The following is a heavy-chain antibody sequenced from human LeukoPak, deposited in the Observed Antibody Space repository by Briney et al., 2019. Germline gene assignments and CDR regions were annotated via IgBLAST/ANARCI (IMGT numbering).Heavy chain of an antibody. Sequence: PGGSLRLSCAASGFTFSNYWMNRVRQAPGKGLMWVARINNDGSSTNYADFVKGRFTISRDNTKNTLHLQMNSLRAEDTAVYFCQGGIAAAGSIDYWGPGTLVTVSP. CDR1: GFTFSNYW. D-gene: IGHD6-13*01. V-gene: IGHV3-74*01. CDR3: QGGIAAAGSIDY. CDR2: INNDGSST. J-gene: IGHJ4*02.